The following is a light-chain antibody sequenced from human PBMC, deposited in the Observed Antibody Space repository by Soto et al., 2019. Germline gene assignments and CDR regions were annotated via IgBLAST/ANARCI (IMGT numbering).Light chain of an antibody. V-gene: IGKV3-11*01. J-gene: IGKJ5*01. CDR2: DAY. Sequence: EVVLTQSPVTLSLSPGGRATLSCRASQSFRGLLAWYQQKPGQAPRLLIYDAYNRATGIPPRFSGSGSGTDFTLTISSLEPEDSAVYYCQQRHMWPITFGQGTRLE. CDR1: QSFRGL. CDR3: QQRHMWPIT.